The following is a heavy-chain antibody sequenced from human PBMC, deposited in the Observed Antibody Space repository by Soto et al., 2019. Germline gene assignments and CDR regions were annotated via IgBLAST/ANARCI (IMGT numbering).Heavy chain of an antibody. D-gene: IGHD4-17*01. CDR3: ARSEATVLDN. CDR2: AHHSGRT. J-gene: IGHJ4*02. CDR1: GGSMSSSNW. Sequence: QVQLQESGPGLVKPSGTLSLTCTVSGGSMSSSNWWNWVRQPPGKGLEWIGEAHHSGRTNYNPSLKRRVTISVDKSKNHFSLKLRSVTAADTAVYYCARSEATVLDNWGQGTLVTVSS. V-gene: IGHV4-4*02.